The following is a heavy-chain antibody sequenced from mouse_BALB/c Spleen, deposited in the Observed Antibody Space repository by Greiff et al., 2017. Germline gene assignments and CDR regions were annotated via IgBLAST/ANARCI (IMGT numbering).Heavy chain of an antibody. D-gene: IGHD1-1*01. CDR3: ARRSLYYYGSDY. V-gene: IGHV1S135*01. Sequence: VQLQQSGPELMKPGASVKISCKASGYSFTSYYMHWVKQSHGKSLEWIGYIDPFNGGTSYNQKFKGKATLTVDKSSSTAYMHLSSLTSEDSAVYYCARRSLYYYGSDYWGQGTTLTVSS. CDR2: IDPFNGGT. CDR1: GYSFTSYY. J-gene: IGHJ2*01.